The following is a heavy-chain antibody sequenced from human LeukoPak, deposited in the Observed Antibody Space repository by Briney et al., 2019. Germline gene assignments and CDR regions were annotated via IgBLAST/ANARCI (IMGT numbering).Heavy chain of an antibody. CDR1: GYTFTSYG. CDR3: ARDWGERRHQGVAFDI. Sequence: ASVKVSCKASGYTFTSYGISWVRQAPGQGLEWMGWISAYNGNTNYAQKVQGRVTMTTDTSTSTAYMDLTSLRSDDTAVYYCARDWGERRHQGVAFDIWGQGTLVTVSS. J-gene: IGHJ3*02. D-gene: IGHD3-16*01. V-gene: IGHV1-18*01. CDR2: ISAYNGNT.